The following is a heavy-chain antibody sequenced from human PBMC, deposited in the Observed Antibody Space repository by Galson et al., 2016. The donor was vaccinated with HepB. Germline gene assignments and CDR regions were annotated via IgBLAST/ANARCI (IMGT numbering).Heavy chain of an antibody. Sequence: SLRLSCAASGFKFDDYGMSWVRQAPGKGLEWVSGINWXGGSTGYVDSVKGRFTISRDNAKNSLYLQMNSLRAEDTALYYCARATPYYDILTGYYNYYFDCWGQGTLVTVSS. CDR3: ARATPYYDILTGYYNYYFDC. J-gene: IGHJ4*02. CDR2: INWXGGST. V-gene: IGHV3-20*04. CDR1: GFKFDDYG. D-gene: IGHD3-9*01.